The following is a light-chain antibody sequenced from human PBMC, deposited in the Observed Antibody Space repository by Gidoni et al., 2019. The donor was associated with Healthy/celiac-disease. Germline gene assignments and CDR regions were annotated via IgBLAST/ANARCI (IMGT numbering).Light chain of an antibody. CDR2: KAS. J-gene: IGKJ2*04. Sequence: DIQMTQSPSTLSASVGDRVTITCRASQSISSWFAWYQQKPGKAPKLLIYKASSLESGVPSRCSGSGSGTEFTLTISSLQPDDFATYYCQQYNSYPCSFGQGTKLEIK. CDR1: QSISSW. CDR3: QQYNSYPCS. V-gene: IGKV1-5*03.